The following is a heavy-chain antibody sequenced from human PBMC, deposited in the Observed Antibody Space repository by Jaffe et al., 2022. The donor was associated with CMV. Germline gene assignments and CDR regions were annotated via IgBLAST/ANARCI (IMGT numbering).Heavy chain of an antibody. V-gene: IGHV3-21*01. J-gene: IGHJ4*02. CDR3: ARLNRFLEWSWEITDY. CDR1: GFTFSSYS. Sequence: EVQLVESGGGLVKPGGSLRLSCAASGFTFSSYSMNWVRQAPGKGLEWVSSISSSSSYIYYADSVKGRFTISRDNAKNSLYLQMNSLRAEDTAVYYCARLNRFLEWSWEITDYWGQGTLVTVSS. D-gene: IGHD3-3*01. CDR2: ISSSSSYI.